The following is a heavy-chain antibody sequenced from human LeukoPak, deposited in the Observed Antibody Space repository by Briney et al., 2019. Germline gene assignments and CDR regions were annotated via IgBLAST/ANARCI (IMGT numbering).Heavy chain of an antibody. Sequence: ASVKVSCKASGYTFTSYDINWVRQATGQGLEWMGWMSPNSGNTGYAQKLQGRVTMTTDTSTSTAYMELRSLRSDDTAVYYCARENYYDSSGYILWGQGTLVTVSS. CDR2: MSPNSGNT. V-gene: IGHV1-8*02. J-gene: IGHJ4*02. D-gene: IGHD3-22*01. CDR3: ARENYYDSSGYIL. CDR1: GYTFTSYD.